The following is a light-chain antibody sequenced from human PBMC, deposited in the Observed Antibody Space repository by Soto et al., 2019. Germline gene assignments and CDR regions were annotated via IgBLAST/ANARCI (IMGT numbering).Light chain of an antibody. CDR1: QSLLHSNGYNY. J-gene: IGKJ1*01. CDR2: LGS. Sequence: DIVMTQSPLSLPVTPGEPASISCRSSQSLLHSNGYNYLDWYLQKPGQSPQLLIYLGSNRASGVPDRFSGSGSGTDFTLKISRVEAEDVGVYYCMQAPQLWTFGQGTKVEIK. V-gene: IGKV2-28*01. CDR3: MQAPQLWT.